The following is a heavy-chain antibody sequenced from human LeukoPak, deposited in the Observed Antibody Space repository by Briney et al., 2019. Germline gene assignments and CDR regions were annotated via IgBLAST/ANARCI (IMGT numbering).Heavy chain of an antibody. CDR2: IRPNSGGT. J-gene: IGHJ6*02. Sequence: GASVKVSCKTSGYTSTGYYLHWVREAPGQGLEWMGWIRPNSGGTKNAQKSQGRVTMTRDTSISTAYMELNRLTSDDTAVYYCATYSNSTLQYYYGLDVWGQGTTVTVSS. V-gene: IGHV1-2*02. CDR1: GYTSTGYY. D-gene: IGHD6-6*01. CDR3: ATYSNSTLQYYYGLDV.